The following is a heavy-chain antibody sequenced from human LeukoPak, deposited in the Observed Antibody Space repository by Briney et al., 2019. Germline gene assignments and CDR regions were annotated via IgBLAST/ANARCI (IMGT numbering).Heavy chain of an antibody. CDR3: AKGHPGYCSGGSCPDAFDI. J-gene: IGHJ3*02. CDR1: GFAFDDYA. D-gene: IGHD2-15*01. Sequence: GRSLRLSCAASGFAFDDYAMHWVRQAPGKGLEWVSGISWNSGSIGYADSVKGRFTISRDNAKNSLYLQMNSLRAEDTALYYCAKGHPGYCSGGSCPDAFDIWGQGTMVTVSS. V-gene: IGHV3-9*01. CDR2: ISWNSGSI.